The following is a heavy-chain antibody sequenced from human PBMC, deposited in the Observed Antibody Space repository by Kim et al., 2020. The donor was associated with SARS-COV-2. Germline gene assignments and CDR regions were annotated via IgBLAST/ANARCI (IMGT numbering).Heavy chain of an antibody. CDR1: GYTFTSYA. CDR2: INTNTGNP. D-gene: IGHD5-12*01. J-gene: IGHJ6*02. V-gene: IGHV7-4-1*02. Sequence: ASVKVSCKASGYTFTSYAMNWVRQAPGQGLEWMGWINTNTGNPTYAQGFTGRFVFSLDTSVSTAYLQISSLKAEDTAVYYCARDLVDIVALYYYYGMDVWGQGTTVTVSS. CDR3: ARDLVDIVALYYYYGMDV.